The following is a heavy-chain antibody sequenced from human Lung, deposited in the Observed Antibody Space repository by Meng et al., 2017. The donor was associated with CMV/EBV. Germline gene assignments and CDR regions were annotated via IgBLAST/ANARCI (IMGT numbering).Heavy chain of an antibody. J-gene: IGHJ5*02. Sequence: SCAASGFPSRSYAMSWVRQAPGKGLELVSSISGSVGNTYYADSVKGRFTISRDNSGDTLYMQISSLRAEDTAVYYCAREEAMVGYYTNWFYAWGQGAXVTVSS. CDR3: AREEAMVGYYTNWFYA. V-gene: IGHV3-23*01. CDR1: GFPSRSYA. CDR2: ISGSVGNT. D-gene: IGHD5-18*01.